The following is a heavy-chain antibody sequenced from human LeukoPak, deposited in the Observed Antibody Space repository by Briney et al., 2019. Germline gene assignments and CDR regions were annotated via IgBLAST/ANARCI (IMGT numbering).Heavy chain of an antibody. CDR1: GFTFSSYG. V-gene: IGHV3-23*01. CDR2: ISGSGGST. D-gene: IGHD3-16*02. J-gene: IGHJ4*02. Sequence: HPGRSLRLSCAASGFTFSSYGMHWVRQAPGKGLEWVSAISGSGGSTYYADSVKGRFTISRDNSKNTLYLQMNSLRAEDTAVYYCAEADLPTYYDYVWGSYRYYGYWGQGTLVTVSS. CDR3: AEADLPTYYDYVWGSYRYYGY.